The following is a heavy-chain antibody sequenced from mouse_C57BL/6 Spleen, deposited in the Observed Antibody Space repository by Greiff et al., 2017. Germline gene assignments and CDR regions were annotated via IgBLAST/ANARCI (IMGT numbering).Heavy chain of an antibody. CDR1: GYTFTSYW. J-gene: IGHJ4*01. V-gene: IGHV1-74*01. CDR2: IHPSDSDT. D-gene: IGHD1-1*01. Sequence: VQLQQPGAELVKPGASVKVSCKASGYTFTSYWMHWVKQRPGQGLEWIGRIHPSDSDTNYNQKFKGKATLPVAKSSSTAYMPLSSLTSEDSAVYYCAIPYYYGSTSYAMDYWGQGTSVTVSS. CDR3: AIPYYYGSTSYAMDY.